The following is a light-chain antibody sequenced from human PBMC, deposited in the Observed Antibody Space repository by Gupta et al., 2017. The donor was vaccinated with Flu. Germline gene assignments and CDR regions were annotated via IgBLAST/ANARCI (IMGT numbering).Light chain of an antibody. J-gene: IGKJ4*02. Sequence: EIVMTQSPATLSVSPGERATLSCRASQSVSSNLAWYQQKPGQAPRLLIYGASTRATGIPARFSGSGSGTEFTLTISSLQSEDFAVYYCLQDKNWPRTFGEGTKVEIK. CDR3: LQDKNWPRT. CDR1: QSVSSN. CDR2: GAS. V-gene: IGKV3-15*01.